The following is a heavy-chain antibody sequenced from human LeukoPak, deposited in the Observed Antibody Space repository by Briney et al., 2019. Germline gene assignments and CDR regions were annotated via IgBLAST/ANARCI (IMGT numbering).Heavy chain of an antibody. J-gene: IGHJ6*04. CDR2: IWYDGSNK. CDR3: ARERAGDYYYYGMDV. V-gene: IGHV3-33*08. D-gene: IGHD6-13*01. Sequence: GGSLRLSCAASGFTFSSYAMHWVRQAPGKGLEWVAVIWYDGSNKYYADSVKGRFTISRDNSKNTLYLQMNSLRAEDTAVYYCARERAGDYYYYGMDVWGKGTTVTVSS. CDR1: GFTFSSYA.